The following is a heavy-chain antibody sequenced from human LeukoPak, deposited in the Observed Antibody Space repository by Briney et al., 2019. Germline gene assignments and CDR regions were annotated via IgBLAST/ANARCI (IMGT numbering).Heavy chain of an antibody. CDR2: IGSAGDT. J-gene: IGHJ4*02. V-gene: IGHV3-13*01. CDR1: GFTFSSYD. CDR3: AKDPAYDSSGYYVY. D-gene: IGHD3-22*01. Sequence: GGSLRLSCAASGFTFSSYDMHWVRQTTGKGLEWVSVIGSAGDTYYPGSVKGRFTISRDNAKNSLYLQMNSLRAEDTALYYCAKDPAYDSSGYYVYWGQGTLVTVSS.